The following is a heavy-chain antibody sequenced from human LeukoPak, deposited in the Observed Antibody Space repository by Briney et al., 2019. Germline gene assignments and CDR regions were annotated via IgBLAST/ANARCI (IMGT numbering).Heavy chain of an antibody. D-gene: IGHD2-2*01. J-gene: IGHJ4*02. V-gene: IGHV3-7*02. CDR2: IKEDGSEK. Sequence: GGSLRLSCAASGFTFSTSWMSWVRQAPGKGLEWVANIKEDGSEKYYMDSVKGRFTISRDNAKNSLPLQMNSLRAEDTAVYYCAKVPGRVPYIGNWGQGTLVSVSS. CDR3: AKVPGRVPYIGN. CDR1: GFTFSTSW.